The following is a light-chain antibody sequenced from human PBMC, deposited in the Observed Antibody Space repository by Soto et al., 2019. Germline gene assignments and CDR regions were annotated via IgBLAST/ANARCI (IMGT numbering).Light chain of an antibody. CDR3: QQYGYSLFT. CDR2: GAS. CDR1: QSVSSMY. J-gene: IGKJ5*01. Sequence: EIVLTQSPGTLSLSPGERATLSCRASQSVSSMYLGWYKQKPGQAPRLLIHGASHRATGIPDRFSGSGSGTDFTLTITRLEPEDFAVYYCQQYGYSLFTFGQGTRLEIK. V-gene: IGKV3-20*01.